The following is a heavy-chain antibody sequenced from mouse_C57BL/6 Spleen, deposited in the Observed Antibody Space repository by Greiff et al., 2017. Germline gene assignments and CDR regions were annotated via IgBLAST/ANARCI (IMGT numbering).Heavy chain of an antibody. CDR1: GYTFTDYY. CDR2: INPNNGGT. V-gene: IGHV1-26*01. J-gene: IGHJ2*01. CDR3: ARSSNWDEYFDY. D-gene: IGHD4-1*01. Sequence: VQLQQSGPELVKPGASVKIYCKASGYTFTDYYMNWVKQSHGTSLEWIGDINPNNGGTSYNQKFKGKATLTVDKSSSTAYMELRSLTSEDSVVYHCARSSNWDEYFDYWCQGTTLTGSA.